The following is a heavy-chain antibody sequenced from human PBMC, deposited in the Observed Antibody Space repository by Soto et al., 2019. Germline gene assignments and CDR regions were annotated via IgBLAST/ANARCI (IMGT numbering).Heavy chain of an antibody. CDR2: IIPIFGTA. D-gene: IGHD3-22*01. Sequence: QVQLVQSGAEVKKPGSSVKVSCKASGGTFSSYAISWVRQAPGQGLEWMGGIIPIFGTANYAQKSQGRVTITADESTSTAYMELSSLRSEDTAVYYCARGSSSGSRYGMDVWGQGTTVTVSS. V-gene: IGHV1-69*01. J-gene: IGHJ6*02. CDR3: ARGSSSGSRYGMDV. CDR1: GGTFSSYA.